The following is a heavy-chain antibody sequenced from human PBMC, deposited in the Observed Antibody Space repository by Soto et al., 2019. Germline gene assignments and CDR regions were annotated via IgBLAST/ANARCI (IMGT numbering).Heavy chain of an antibody. CDR2: ITSDTKTI. CDR3: ARSVEGHFDY. CDR1: GFRFSIYS. Sequence: GGSLRLSCAASGFRFSIYSMNWVRQAPGKGLEWSAYITSDTKTIKYGDSVKGRFTISRDNAKNSVYLQMNSLSDEDTAVYYCARSVEGHFDYWGQGTVVTVLL. V-gene: IGHV3-48*02. D-gene: IGHD6-19*01. J-gene: IGHJ4*02.